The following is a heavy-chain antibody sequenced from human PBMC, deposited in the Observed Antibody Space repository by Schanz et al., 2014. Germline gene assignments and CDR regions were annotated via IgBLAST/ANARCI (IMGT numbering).Heavy chain of an antibody. CDR1: GFTFSSYS. CDR3: VRDRRNANLDY. CDR2: VSRSTPDI. D-gene: IGHD1-1*01. J-gene: IGHJ4*02. Sequence: EVQLVESGGGLVQPGGSLRLSCTASGFTFSSYSMNWVRQAPGKGLEWVSYVSRSTPDIYYADSVKGRFSMSRDNAKISVFLQMNSLRAEDTAVCACVRDRRNANLDYWGQGTLVTVSS. V-gene: IGHV3-48*01.